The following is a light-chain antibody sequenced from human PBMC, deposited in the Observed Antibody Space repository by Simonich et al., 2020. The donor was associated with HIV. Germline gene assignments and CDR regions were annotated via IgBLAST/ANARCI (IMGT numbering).Light chain of an antibody. V-gene: IGKV4-1*01. J-gene: IGKJ2*01. CDR3: QQYSITPPGYT. CDR2: WAA. CDR1: QSVLYSSNNKNY. Sequence: DIVMTQSPDSLAVSLGERATINCKSSQSVLYSSNNKNYLAWYQQKPGQPTKLLIYWAATRESGVPDRCSGSGSGTDFTLTISSLQAEDVAVYYCQQYSITPPGYTFGQGTKLEIK.